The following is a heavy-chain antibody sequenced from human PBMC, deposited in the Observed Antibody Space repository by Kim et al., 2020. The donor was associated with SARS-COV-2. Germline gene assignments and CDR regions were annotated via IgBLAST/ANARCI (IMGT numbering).Heavy chain of an antibody. CDR1: GFTFSSYG. CDR3: ANGGSSSSWAHLY. V-gene: IGHV3-33*06. Sequence: GGSLRLSCAVSGFTFSSYGMHWVRQAPGKGLEWVAVIWYDGSKKYYVDSVKGRFTISRDNSKNTLYLQMNSLRAEDTAVYYCANGGSSSSWAHLYWGQGTLVIVSS. CDR2: IWYDGSKK. D-gene: IGHD2-2*01. J-gene: IGHJ4*02.